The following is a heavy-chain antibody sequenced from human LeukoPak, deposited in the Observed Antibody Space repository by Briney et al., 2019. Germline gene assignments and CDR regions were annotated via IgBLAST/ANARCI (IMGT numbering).Heavy chain of an antibody. V-gene: IGHV3-23*01. Sequence: GGSLRLSCAASGFTFSSYAMSWVRQAPGKGLEWVSAISGSGGSTYSADSVKGRFTISRDNSKNTLYLQMNSLRAEDTAVYYCAKGVGYDSSEDFDYWGQGTLVTVSS. D-gene: IGHD3-22*01. CDR3: AKGVGYDSSEDFDY. CDR1: GFTFSSYA. J-gene: IGHJ4*02. CDR2: ISGSGGST.